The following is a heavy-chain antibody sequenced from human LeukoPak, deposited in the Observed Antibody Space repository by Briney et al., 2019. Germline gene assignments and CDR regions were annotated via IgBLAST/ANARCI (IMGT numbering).Heavy chain of an antibody. V-gene: IGHV1-2*02. CDR3: ARGFWFGGVIDHFDY. Sequence: ASVKVSCKASGYTFTGYYMHWVRQAPGQGLEWMGWVNPVSGGTSYAQKFQGRVTMTRDTSISTAYMELSRLTSDDTAVYYRARGFWFGGVIDHFDYWGQGALVTVSS. J-gene: IGHJ4*02. D-gene: IGHD3-16*02. CDR2: VNPVSGGT. CDR1: GYTFTGYY.